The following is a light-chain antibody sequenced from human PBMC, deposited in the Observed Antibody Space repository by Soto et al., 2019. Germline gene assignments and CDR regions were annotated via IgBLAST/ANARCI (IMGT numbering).Light chain of an antibody. CDR1: SSDVGGYNS. Sequence: QSVLTQPASVSGSPGQSITISCTGTSSDVGGYNSVSWYQQPPGKAPKLVIFDVSNRPSGVSNRFSGSKSGNTASLTISGLQPEDEADYYCLSYTSAVTYVFGTGTKLTVL. J-gene: IGLJ1*01. CDR3: LSYTSAVTYV. CDR2: DVS. V-gene: IGLV2-14*01.